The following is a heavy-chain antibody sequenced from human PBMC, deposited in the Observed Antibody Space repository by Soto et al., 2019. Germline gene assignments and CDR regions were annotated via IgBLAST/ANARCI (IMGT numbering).Heavy chain of an antibody. D-gene: IGHD2-15*01. CDR3: ARILSCSGGSCYAFDI. Sequence: LSETLSLTCTVSGGSISSGGYYWSWIRQHPGKGLEWIGYIYYSGSTYYNPSLKSRVTISVDTSKNQFSLKLSSVTAADTAVYYCARILSCSGGSCYAFDIWGQGTMVTVSS. CDR2: IYYSGST. CDR1: GGSISSGGYY. J-gene: IGHJ3*02. V-gene: IGHV4-31*03.